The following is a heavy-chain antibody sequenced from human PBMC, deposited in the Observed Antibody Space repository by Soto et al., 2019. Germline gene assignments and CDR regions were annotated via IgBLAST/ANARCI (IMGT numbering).Heavy chain of an antibody. Sequence: PGGSLRLSCAASGFTFSRYWMHWVRQGPGKGLVWVSRINTDGSSTNYADSVRGRFTISRDNAKNTLYLQMNSLRSEDTAVYYCARGVRNVVVPAATSFRSRYYYYYMDVWGKGTTVTVSS. CDR3: ARGVRNVVVPAATSFRSRYYYYYMDV. V-gene: IGHV3-74*01. D-gene: IGHD2-2*01. J-gene: IGHJ6*03. CDR1: GFTFSRYW. CDR2: INTDGSST.